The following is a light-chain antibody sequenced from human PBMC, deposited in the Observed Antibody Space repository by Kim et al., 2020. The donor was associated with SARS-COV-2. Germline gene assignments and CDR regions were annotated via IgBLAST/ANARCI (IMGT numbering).Light chain of an antibody. V-gene: IGKV4-1*01. J-gene: IGKJ1*01. CDR1: QSVLYSSNNKSY. Sequence: DIVMTQSPDSLAVSLGERATINCKSSQSVLYSSNNKSYLAWYQQKPGQPPKLLIYWASTRESGVPDRFSGSGSGTDFTLTISSLQAEDVAVYYCQQYYSTPWTFGQGTNVDIK. CDR2: WAS. CDR3: QQYYSTPWT.